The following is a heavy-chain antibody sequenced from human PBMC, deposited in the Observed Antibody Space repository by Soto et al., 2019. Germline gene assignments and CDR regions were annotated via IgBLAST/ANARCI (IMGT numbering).Heavy chain of an antibody. D-gene: IGHD3-3*01. CDR3: ARVGGLDAPKYYFDY. CDR2: IYYSGST. Sequence: QVQLQESGPGLVKPSQTLSLTCTVSGGSISSGDYYWSWIRQPPGKGLEWIGYIYYSGSTYYNPHLKSRVTISVDTSKNQFSLKLSSVTAADTAVYYCARVGGLDAPKYYFDYWGQGTLVTVSS. CDR1: GGSISSGDYY. V-gene: IGHV4-30-4*01. J-gene: IGHJ4*02.